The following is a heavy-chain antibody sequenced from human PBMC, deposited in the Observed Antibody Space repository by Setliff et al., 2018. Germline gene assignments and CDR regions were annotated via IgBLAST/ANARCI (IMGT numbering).Heavy chain of an antibody. CDR2: ISGYGSRT. J-gene: IGHJ3*02. CDR1: GFTFSSYA. V-gene: IGHV3-23*01. D-gene: IGHD6-19*01. Sequence: GGSLRLSCAASGFTFSSYAMTWVRQAPGKGLEWVSGISGYGSRTYYADSVKGRSTISRDNSQNTMYLQMNSLRAEDTAVYYCIRDTSDRDAFDIWGQGTMVTVSS. CDR3: IRDTSDRDAFDI.